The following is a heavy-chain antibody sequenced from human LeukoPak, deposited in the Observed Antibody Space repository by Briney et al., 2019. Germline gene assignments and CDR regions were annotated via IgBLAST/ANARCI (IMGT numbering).Heavy chain of an antibody. CDR3: ARALRLGSGSFYFDY. CDR2: ISSRSTYT. D-gene: IGHD3-10*01. CDR1: GFTFSDDY. V-gene: IGHV3-11*06. Sequence: GGSVTLLCAASGFTFSDDYMSWIRQAPGKGLEWVSYISSRSTYTTYADSVKGRFTISRDNAKISLYLQMNSLRAEDTAVYYCARALRLGSGSFYFDYWGHGTLVTVSS. J-gene: IGHJ4*01.